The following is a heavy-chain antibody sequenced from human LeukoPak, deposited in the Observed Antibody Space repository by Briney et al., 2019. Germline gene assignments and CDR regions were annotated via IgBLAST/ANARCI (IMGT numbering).Heavy chain of an antibody. Sequence: GASAKVSCKVSGYTLTELSMRWVRQAPGQGLEWMGIINPSGGSTSYAQKFQGRVTMTRDTSTSTVYMELSSLRSEDMAVYYCATSSGYYQRGAFDIWGQGTMVTVSS. J-gene: IGHJ3*02. V-gene: IGHV1-46*01. CDR2: INPSGGST. D-gene: IGHD3-22*01. CDR3: ATSSGYYQRGAFDI. CDR1: GYTLTELS.